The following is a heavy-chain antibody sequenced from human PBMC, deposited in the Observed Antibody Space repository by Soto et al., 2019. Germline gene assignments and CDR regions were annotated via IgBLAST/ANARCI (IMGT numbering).Heavy chain of an antibody. CDR1: GGSISSFY. D-gene: IGHD6-19*01. Sequence: PSETLSLTCTVSGGSISSFYWSWIRQPPGKGLEWIGYIYYSGSTYYNPSLKSRVTISADTSKNQFSLKLSSVTAADTAVYYCARLKQWRGFDYWGQGTLVTVSS. J-gene: IGHJ4*02. V-gene: IGHV4-59*08. CDR3: ARLKQWRGFDY. CDR2: IYYSGST.